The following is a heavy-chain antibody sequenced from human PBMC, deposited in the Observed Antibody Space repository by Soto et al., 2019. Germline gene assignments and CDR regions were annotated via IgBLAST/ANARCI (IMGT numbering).Heavy chain of an antibody. V-gene: IGHV4-34*01. Sequence: SETLSLTCAVYGGSFSGYYWSWIRQPPGKGLEWIGEINHSGSTNYNPSLKSRVTISVDTSKNQFSLKLSSVTAADTAVYYCARAPRGPLPNDYGDFASVHFDYWGQGTLVTVSS. CDR3: ARAPRGPLPNDYGDFASVHFDY. CDR1: GGSFSGYY. D-gene: IGHD4-17*01. CDR2: INHSGST. J-gene: IGHJ4*02.